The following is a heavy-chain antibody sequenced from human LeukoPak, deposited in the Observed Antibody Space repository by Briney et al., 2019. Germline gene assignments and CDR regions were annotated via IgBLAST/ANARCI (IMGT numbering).Heavy chain of an antibody. Sequence: GGSLRLSCAASGFTFSSHWMHWVRQAPGKGLEWVSGINWNGGSTGYADSVKGRFTISRDNAKNSLYLQMNSLRAEDTALYYCARGTLSGWSKLDYWGQGTLVTVSS. D-gene: IGHD6-19*01. CDR1: GFTFSSHW. V-gene: IGHV3-20*04. J-gene: IGHJ4*02. CDR3: ARGTLSGWSKLDY. CDR2: INWNGGST.